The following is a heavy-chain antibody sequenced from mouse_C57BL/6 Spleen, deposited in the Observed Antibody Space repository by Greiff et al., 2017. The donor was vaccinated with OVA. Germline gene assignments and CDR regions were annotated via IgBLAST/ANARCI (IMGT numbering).Heavy chain of an antibody. V-gene: IGHV3-6*01. CDR2: ISYDGSN. CDR3: ARDYGNYVKDWYFDV. CDR1: GYSITSGYY. Sequence: DVKLVESGPGLVKPSQSLSLTCSVTGYSITSGYYWNWIRQFPGNKLEWMGYISYDGSNNYNPSLKNRISITRDTSKNQFFLKLNSVTTEDTATYYCARDYGNYVKDWYFDVWGTGTTVTVSS. D-gene: IGHD2-1*01. J-gene: IGHJ1*03.